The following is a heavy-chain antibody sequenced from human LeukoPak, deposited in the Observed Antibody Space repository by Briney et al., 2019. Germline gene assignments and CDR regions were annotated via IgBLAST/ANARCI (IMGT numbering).Heavy chain of an antibody. D-gene: IGHD6-13*01. CDR2: IYHSGST. V-gene: IGHV4-38-2*02. J-gene: IGHJ6*03. CDR1: GYSISSGYY. Sequence: SETLSLTCTVSGYSISSGYYWGWIRQPPGKGLEWIGSIYHSGSTYYNPSLKSRVTISVDTSKNQFSLKLSSVTAADTAVYYCARVQRQQREFYYYYMDVWGKGTTVTVSS. CDR3: ARVQRQQREFYYYYMDV.